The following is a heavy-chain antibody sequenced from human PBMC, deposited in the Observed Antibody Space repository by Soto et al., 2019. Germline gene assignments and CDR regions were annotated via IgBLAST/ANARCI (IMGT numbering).Heavy chain of an antibody. CDR3: ARWAVAATHFGGKNRLDAFDI. Sequence: QVQLQESGPGLVKPSQTLSLTCTVSGGSISSGGYYWSWIRQHPGKGLEWIGYIYYSGSTYYNPSLTSRVTISVDTSKNQFSLKLSSVTAADTAVYYCARWAVAATHFGGKNRLDAFDIWGQGTMVTVSS. CDR2: IYYSGST. CDR1: GGSISSGGYY. D-gene: IGHD2-15*01. V-gene: IGHV4-31*03. J-gene: IGHJ3*02.